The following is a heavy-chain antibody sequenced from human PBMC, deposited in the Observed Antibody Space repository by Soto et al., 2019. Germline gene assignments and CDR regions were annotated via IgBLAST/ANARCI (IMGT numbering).Heavy chain of an antibody. Sequence: GASVKVSCKASGYTFTGYYMHWVRQAPGQGHEWVGWINPNSGGTNYAQTFQGWVTMTRDTSISTAYMELSRLRSDDTAVYYCAREAAAGTAYYFDYWGQGTLVTVSS. CDR3: AREAAAGTAYYFDY. CDR2: INPNSGGT. D-gene: IGHD6-13*01. J-gene: IGHJ4*02. CDR1: GYTFTGYY. V-gene: IGHV1-2*04.